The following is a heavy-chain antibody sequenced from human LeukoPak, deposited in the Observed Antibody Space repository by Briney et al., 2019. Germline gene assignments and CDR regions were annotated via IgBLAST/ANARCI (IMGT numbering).Heavy chain of an antibody. CDR1: GFTFSNYA. V-gene: IGHV3-23*01. Sequence: GGSLRLSCAASGFTFSNYAMSWVRQAPGKGLEWVSGIRGSGGTTDYADSVKGRFTISRDNSKNTLYLQMNSLRAEDTAVYYCGSLEMPGHLVRTAWGPGTLVTVSS. CDR3: GSLEMPGHLVRTA. D-gene: IGHD2-21*02. CDR2: IRGSGGTT. J-gene: IGHJ4*02.